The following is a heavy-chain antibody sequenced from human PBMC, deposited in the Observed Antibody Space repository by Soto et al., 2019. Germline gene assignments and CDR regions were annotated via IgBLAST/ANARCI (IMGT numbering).Heavy chain of an antibody. CDR1: GVSITPYF. CDR2: IYASGRS. V-gene: IGHV4-4*07. D-gene: IGHD3-9*01. Sequence: QVQLQESGPGLVKPSETLSLTCTVSGVSITPYFWSWIRQPAGEAPEWLGHIYASGRSTYNPSLKSRATMLEYQTQVSHRLTSVIAADTAVYYCARHFDVDPSLDHYYFDLWGRGALVTVSS. J-gene: IGHJ2*01. CDR3: ARHFDVDPSLDHYYFDL.